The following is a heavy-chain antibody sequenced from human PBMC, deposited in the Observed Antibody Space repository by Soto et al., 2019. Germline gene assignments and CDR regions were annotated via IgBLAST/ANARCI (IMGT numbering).Heavy chain of an antibody. CDR3: ARHEYSSFIDY. CDR1: GGTFSSYA. CDR2: IIPIFGTA. V-gene: IGHV1-69*06. Sequence: GASVKVSCKASGGTFSSYAISWVRQAPGQGLEWMGGIIPIFGTANYAQKFQGRVTVTADKSTSTAYMELSSLRSEDTAVYYCARHEYSSFIDYWGQGTLVTVSS. D-gene: IGHD6-6*01. J-gene: IGHJ4*02.